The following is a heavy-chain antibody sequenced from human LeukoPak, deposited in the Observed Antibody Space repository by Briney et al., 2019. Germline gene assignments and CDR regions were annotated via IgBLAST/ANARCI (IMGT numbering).Heavy chain of an antibody. CDR2: FDPEDGET. CDR3: ATHSCSGGRCYSDY. CDR1: GYTLTELS. J-gene: IGHJ4*02. D-gene: IGHD2-15*01. V-gene: IGHV1-24*01. Sequence: ASVTVSCKVSGYTLTELSMHWVRQAPGKGLEWMGGFDPEDGETIYAQKFQGRVTMTEDTYTDTAYMELSSLRSEDTAVYYCATHSCSGGRCYSDYWGQGALVTVSS.